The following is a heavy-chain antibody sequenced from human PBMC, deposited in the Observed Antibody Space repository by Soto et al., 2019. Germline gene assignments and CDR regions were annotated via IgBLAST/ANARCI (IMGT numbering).Heavy chain of an antibody. J-gene: IGHJ4*02. CDR3: ARARSHFDWTPGRY. D-gene: IGHD3-9*01. CDR1: GFTFSSYA. V-gene: IGHV3-30-3*01. CDR2: ISYDGSNK. Sequence: GGSLRLSCAASGFTFSSYAMHWVRQAPGKGLEWVAVISYDGSNKYYADSVKGRFTISRGNSKNTLYLQMNSLRAEDTAVYYCARARSHFDWTPGRYWGQGTLVTVYS.